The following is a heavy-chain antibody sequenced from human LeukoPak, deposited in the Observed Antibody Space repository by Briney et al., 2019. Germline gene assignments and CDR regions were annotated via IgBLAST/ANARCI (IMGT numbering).Heavy chain of an antibody. CDR1: GFTFSSYS. V-gene: IGHV3-21*01. CDR2: ISSSSSYI. D-gene: IGHD3-22*01. CDR3: ARDASSGPYSDAFDI. J-gene: IGHJ3*02. Sequence: GGSLRLSCAASGFTFSSYSMNWVRQAPGKGLEWVSSISSSSSYIYYADSVKGRFTISRDNAKNSLHLQMNSLRAEDTAVYYCARDASSGPYSDAFDIWGQGTMVTVSS.